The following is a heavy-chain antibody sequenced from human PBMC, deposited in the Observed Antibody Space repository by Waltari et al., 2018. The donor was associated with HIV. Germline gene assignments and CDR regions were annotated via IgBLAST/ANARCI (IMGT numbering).Heavy chain of an antibody. D-gene: IGHD2-2*01. J-gene: IGHJ4*02. CDR2: ISTSRSSE. V-gene: IGHV3-48*01. Sequence: EVQLVESGGGLVQPGGSLSPSCVGSGFTFSSYSMNWVRQAPGKGLEWVSYISTSRSSEYYADSVKGRFTISRDNAKNSLFLQMSSLRTEDTAVYYCARDYCSSSSCTVDYWGQGALVTVSS. CDR1: GFTFSSYS. CDR3: ARDYCSSSSCTVDY.